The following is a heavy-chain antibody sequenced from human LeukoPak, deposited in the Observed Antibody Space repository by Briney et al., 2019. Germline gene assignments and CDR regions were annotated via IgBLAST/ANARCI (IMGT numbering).Heavy chain of an antibody. Sequence: PGGSLRLSCAASGFNITSNYMNWVSQAPGKGLEWVAIIYSGGFTYYRDSVKGRFTIYRDNSKNTVYLQMNSLRVEDTAVYYCAREGMGYFDSWGQGTLVTVSS. D-gene: IGHD5-24*01. J-gene: IGHJ4*02. CDR1: GFNITSNY. CDR2: IYSGGFT. CDR3: AREGMGYFDS. V-gene: IGHV3-66*01.